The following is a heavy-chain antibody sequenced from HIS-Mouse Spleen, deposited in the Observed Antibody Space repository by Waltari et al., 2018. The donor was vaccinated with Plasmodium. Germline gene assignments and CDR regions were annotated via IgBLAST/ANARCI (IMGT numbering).Heavy chain of an antibody. Sequence: EVQLVESGGGLVKPGGSLRLSCAASGSTFRSYSMNWVRQAPGKGLEWVSSISSSSSYIYYADSVKGRFTISRDNAKNSLYLQMNSLRAEDTAVYYCARESSSSWYFDYWGQGTLVTVSS. J-gene: IGHJ4*02. CDR3: ARESSSSWYFDY. D-gene: IGHD6-13*01. CDR1: GSTFRSYS. CDR2: ISSSSSYI. V-gene: IGHV3-21*01.